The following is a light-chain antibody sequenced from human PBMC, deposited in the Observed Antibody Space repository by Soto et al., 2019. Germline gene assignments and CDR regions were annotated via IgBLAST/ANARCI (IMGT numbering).Light chain of an antibody. CDR2: AAS. J-gene: IGKJ4*02. Sequence: EIQMTQSPSSLSASVGDRANITCRASQTISMYLNWYQQKPGKAPILLLSAASHLRSGVPSRFSGGGSGTDFTLITNGLQAEDSATYFCQQIFSTPPLTFGGGTKVEIK. CDR1: QTISMY. CDR3: QQIFSTPPLT. V-gene: IGKV1-39*01.